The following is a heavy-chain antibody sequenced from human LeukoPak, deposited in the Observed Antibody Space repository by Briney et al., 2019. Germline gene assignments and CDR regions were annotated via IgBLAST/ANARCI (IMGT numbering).Heavy chain of an antibody. CDR2: IKQDGSEQ. V-gene: IGHV3-7*01. CDR1: GFALSRYW. CDR3: ARDPGPATAAWGAFDI. Sequence: GGSLRLSCAASGFALSRYWITWGRQAPGPGLEGVGNIKQDGSEQYYVDSVKGRFTISRDNAKNSLYLQMSSLRVEDTGVYFCARDPGPATAAWGAFDIWGQGTVVTVSS. D-gene: IGHD5-24*01. J-gene: IGHJ3*02.